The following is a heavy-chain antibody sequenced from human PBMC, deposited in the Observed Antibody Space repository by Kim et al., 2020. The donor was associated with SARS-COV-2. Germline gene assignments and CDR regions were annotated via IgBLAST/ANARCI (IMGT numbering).Heavy chain of an antibody. D-gene: IGHD3-22*01. CDR3: ARIDHSSGSDY. J-gene: IGHJ4*02. V-gene: IGHV1-2*02. CDR2: INPNSGGP. Sequence: ASVKVSCKASGYTFTDYYVHWVRQAPGQGLEWMGWINPNSGGPKYAQKFQDRVTMTRDTSIITVYMELTRLRSDDTAVYYCARIDHSSGSDYWGQGTLVTVSS. CDR1: GYTFTDYY.